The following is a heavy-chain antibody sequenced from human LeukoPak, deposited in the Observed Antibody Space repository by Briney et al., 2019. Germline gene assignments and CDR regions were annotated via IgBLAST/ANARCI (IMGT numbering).Heavy chain of an antibody. J-gene: IGHJ6*02. CDR2: ISGSSSYI. CDR3: AFYYYYVMDV. CDR1: GFTFSSYG. Sequence: GGSLRLSCAASGFTFSSYGMSWVRQAPGKGLEWVSSISGSSSYIYYADSVKGRFTISRDNAKKSLYLQMSSLRAEDTAVYYCAFYYYYVMDVWGQGTTVSVSS. V-gene: IGHV3-21*01.